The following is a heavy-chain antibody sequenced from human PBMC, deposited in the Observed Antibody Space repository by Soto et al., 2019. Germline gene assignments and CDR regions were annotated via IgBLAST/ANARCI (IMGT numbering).Heavy chain of an antibody. V-gene: IGHV4-39*01. Sequence: PSETLSLTCTVSGDSISSSSYYWGWIRQPPGKGLEWIGSIYYSGSTYYNPSLKSRVTISVDTSKNQFSLKLSSVTAADTAVYYCARYGSGSYYNNWYDPWSQATLVTVSS. J-gene: IGHJ5*02. D-gene: IGHD3-10*01. CDR1: GDSISSSSYY. CDR2: IYYSGST. CDR3: ARYGSGSYYNNWYDP.